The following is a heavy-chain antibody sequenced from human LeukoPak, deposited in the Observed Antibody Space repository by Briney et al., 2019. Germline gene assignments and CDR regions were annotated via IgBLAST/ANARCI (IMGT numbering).Heavy chain of an antibody. CDR2: INHSGST. Sequence: PSETLSLTCAVYGGSFSGYYWSWIRQPPGKGLEWIGEINHSGSTNYNPSLKSRVTISVDTSKNQFSLKLSSVTAADTAVYYCAGDVAAMDSGFDYWGQGTLVTVSS. D-gene: IGHD5-18*01. V-gene: IGHV4-34*01. J-gene: IGHJ4*02. CDR1: GGSFSGYY. CDR3: AGDVAAMDSGFDY.